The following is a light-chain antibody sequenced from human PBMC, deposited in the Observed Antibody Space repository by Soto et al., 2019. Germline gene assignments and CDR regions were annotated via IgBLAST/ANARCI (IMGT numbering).Light chain of an antibody. CDR2: AAS. CDR3: LQDYNYPRT. V-gene: IGKV1-6*01. Sequence: AIQMTQSPSSLSASVGDRVTITCRASQGIRNELGWYQQKPGKAPKLLIYAASSLQSGVPSRFSGSGSDTYFTLTISSLQPEDFGTYYCLQDYNYPRTFGQGTKVEIK. CDR1: QGIRNE. J-gene: IGKJ1*01.